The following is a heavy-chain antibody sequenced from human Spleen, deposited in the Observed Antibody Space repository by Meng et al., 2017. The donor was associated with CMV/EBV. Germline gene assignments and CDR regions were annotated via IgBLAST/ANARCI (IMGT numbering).Heavy chain of an antibody. Sequence: ASVKVSCKASGYTFTSHGISWVRQAPGQGLEWMGWINTYNGNTKSAQKFQGRVTMTTNTSTSTAYMELRSLRSDDTAVYYCARDMGISVVPIFDPLVQGTLVTVSS. CDR3: ARDMGISVVPIFDP. CDR1: GYTFTSHG. V-gene: IGHV1-18*01. D-gene: IGHD2-2*01. J-gene: IGHJ5*02. CDR2: INTYNGNT.